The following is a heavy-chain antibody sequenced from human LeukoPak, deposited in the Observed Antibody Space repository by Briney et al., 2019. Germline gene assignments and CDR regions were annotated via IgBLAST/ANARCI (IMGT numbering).Heavy chain of an antibody. CDR2: ISSSSSYI. D-gene: IGHD3-3*01. CDR3: ARAEFWSGYYPGVGFDY. V-gene: IGHV3-21*01. CDR1: GFTFSSYS. Sequence: GGSLRLSYAASGFTFSSYSMNWVRRDPGKGLEWVSSISSSSSYIYYADSVKGRFTISRDNAKNSLYLQMNSLRAEDTAVYYCARAEFWSGYYPGVGFDYWGQGTLVTVSS. J-gene: IGHJ4*02.